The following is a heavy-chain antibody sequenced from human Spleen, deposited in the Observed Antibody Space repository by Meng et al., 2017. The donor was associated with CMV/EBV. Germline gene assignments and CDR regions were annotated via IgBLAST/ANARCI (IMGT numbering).Heavy chain of an antibody. CDR2: ISSSSSYI. CDR3: ARGEGVPAALNWFDP. CDR1: GFTFSSYS. J-gene: IGHJ5*02. Sequence: GGSLRLSCAASGFTFSSYSMNWVRQAPGKGLEWVSSISSSSSYIYYADSVKGRFTISRDNAKNSLYLQMNSLRAEDTAVYYCARGEGVPAALNWFDPWGQGTLVTVSS. V-gene: IGHV3-21*01. D-gene: IGHD2-2*01.